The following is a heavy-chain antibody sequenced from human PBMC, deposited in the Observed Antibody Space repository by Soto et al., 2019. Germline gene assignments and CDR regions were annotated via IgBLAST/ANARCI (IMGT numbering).Heavy chain of an antibody. CDR1: GGTFSSYT. Sequence: QVQLVQSGAEVKKPGSSVKVSCKASGGTFSSYTISWVRQAPGQGLEWMGRIIPILGIANYAQKFQGRVTIPADKYKSTAYMEMSRLRSEDTAVYYCARDRGGVVPAAMAHWFDPWGQGTLVTVSS. D-gene: IGHD2-2*01. CDR3: ARDRGGVVPAAMAHWFDP. CDR2: IIPILGIA. J-gene: IGHJ5*02. V-gene: IGHV1-69*02.